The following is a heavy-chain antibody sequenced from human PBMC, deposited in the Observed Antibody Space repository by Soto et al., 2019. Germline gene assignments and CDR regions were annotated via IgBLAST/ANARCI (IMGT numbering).Heavy chain of an antibody. V-gene: IGHV3-23*01. CDR2: ISGSGGST. CDR3: AKDSGIQLWLKYFQH. CDR1: GFTFSSYA. D-gene: IGHD5-18*01. J-gene: IGHJ1*01. Sequence: GGSLRLSCAASGFTFSSYAMSWVRQAPGKGLEWVSAISGSGGSTYYADSVKGRFTISRDNSKNTLYLQMNSLRAEDTAVYYCAKDSGIQLWLKYFQHWGQGTLVTVSS.